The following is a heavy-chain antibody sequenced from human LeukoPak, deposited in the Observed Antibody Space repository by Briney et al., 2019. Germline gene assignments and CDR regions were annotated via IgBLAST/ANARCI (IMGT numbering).Heavy chain of an antibody. D-gene: IGHD2-2*01. Sequence: GGSLRLSCAASGFTFSNAWMNWVRQAPGKGLEWVGRIKSKTDGGTTDYAAPVKGRFTISRDVSKNTLYLQMNSLKTEDTAVYYCTTVAYHCSSTSCLRFDPWGQGTLVTVSS. V-gene: IGHV3-15*07. J-gene: IGHJ5*02. CDR3: TTVAYHCSSTSCLRFDP. CDR1: GFTFSNAW. CDR2: IKSKTDGGTT.